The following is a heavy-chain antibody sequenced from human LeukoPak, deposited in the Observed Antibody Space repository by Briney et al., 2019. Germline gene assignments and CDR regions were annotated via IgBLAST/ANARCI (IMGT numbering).Heavy chain of an antibody. Sequence: SETLSLTCTVSGGSISSGSYYWSWIRQPAGKGLEWIGRIYTSGSTNYNPSLKSRVTISVDTSKNQFSLKLSSVTAADTAVYYCARRGDTWGQGTLVTVSS. J-gene: IGHJ5*02. V-gene: IGHV4-61*02. CDR2: IYTSGST. CDR1: GGSISSGSYY. CDR3: ARRGDT.